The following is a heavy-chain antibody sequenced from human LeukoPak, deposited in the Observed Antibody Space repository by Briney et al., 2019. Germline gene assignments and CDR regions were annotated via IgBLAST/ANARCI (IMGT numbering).Heavy chain of an antibody. J-gene: IGHJ5*02. D-gene: IGHD3-10*01. CDR3: ARPAKYGSGSFGFDP. CDR1: GGSFSGYY. Sequence: PSETLSLTCAVYGGSFSGYYWSWIRQPPGKGLEWIGEINHSGSTNHNPSLKSRVTISVDTSKNQFSLKLSSVTAADTAVYYCARPAKYGSGSFGFDPWGQGTLVTVSS. V-gene: IGHV4-34*01. CDR2: INHSGST.